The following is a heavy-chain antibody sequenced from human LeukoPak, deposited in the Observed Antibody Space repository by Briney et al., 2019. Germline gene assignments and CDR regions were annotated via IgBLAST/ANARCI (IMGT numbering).Heavy chain of an antibody. D-gene: IGHD4-17*01. CDR1: GGSISSSSYY. J-gene: IGHJ5*02. V-gene: IGHV4-39*01. CDR3: ARRDDYGDFLNWFDP. Sequence: SETLSLTCTVSGGSISSSSYYWGWIRQPPGKGLEWIGSIYYSGSTYYNPSLKSRVTISVDTSKNQFSLKLSSVTAADTAVYYCARRDDYGDFLNWFDPWGRGTLVTVSS. CDR2: IYYSGST.